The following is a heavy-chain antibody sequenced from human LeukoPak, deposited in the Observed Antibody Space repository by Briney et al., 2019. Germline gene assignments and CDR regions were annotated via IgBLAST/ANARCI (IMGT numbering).Heavy chain of an antibody. D-gene: IGHD6-19*01. J-gene: IGHJ4*02. CDR3: AKPPYSSGWFFVG. CDR1: GFTFSSYG. CDR2: ISGSGGST. Sequence: GGTLRLSCAASGFTFSSYGMSWVRQAPGKGLEWVSAISGSGGSTYYADSVKGRFTISRDNSKNTLYLQMNSLRAEDTAVYYCAKPPYSSGWFFVGWGQGTLVTVSS. V-gene: IGHV3-23*01.